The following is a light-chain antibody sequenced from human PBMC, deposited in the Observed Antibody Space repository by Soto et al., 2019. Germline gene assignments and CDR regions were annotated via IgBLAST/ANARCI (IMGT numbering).Light chain of an antibody. CDR3: QQRSNWPQWT. J-gene: IGKJ1*01. CDR2: DAS. Sequence: EIVLTQSPATLSLSPGERATLSCRASQSVSSYLAWYQQKPGQAPRLLIQDASNRATGIPARFSGSGSGTDFTLTISSLEPEDFAVYYCQQRSNWPQWTFGQGTKVEIK. V-gene: IGKV3-11*01. CDR1: QSVSSY.